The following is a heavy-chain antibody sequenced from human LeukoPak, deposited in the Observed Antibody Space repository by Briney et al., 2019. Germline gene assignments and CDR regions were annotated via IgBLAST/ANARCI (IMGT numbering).Heavy chain of an antibody. CDR2: IIPIFGTA. J-gene: IGHJ6*02. CDR1: GGTFSSYA. Sequence: SVKVSCKASGGTFSSYAISWVRQAPGQGLEWMGGIIPIFGTANYAQKFQGRVTVTADESTSTAYMELSSLRSEDTAVYYCGIKTTVTTLGAYYYYGMDVWGQGTTVTVSS. CDR3: GIKTTVTTLGAYYYYGMDV. V-gene: IGHV1-69*13. D-gene: IGHD4-17*01.